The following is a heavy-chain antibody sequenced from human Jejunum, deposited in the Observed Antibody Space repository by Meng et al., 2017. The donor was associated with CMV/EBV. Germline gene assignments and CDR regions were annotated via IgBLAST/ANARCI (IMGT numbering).Heavy chain of an antibody. CDR3: ATGTTWFPYYSES. Sequence: SGFTFSSYAMSWVRQAPGKGLEWVSAISGSGGSTYYADSVKGRFTISRDNSKNTLYLQMNSLRAEDTAVYYCATGTTWFPYYSESWGQGTLVTVSS. V-gene: IGHV3-23*01. D-gene: IGHD1-14*01. J-gene: IGHJ4*02. CDR2: ISGSGGST. CDR1: GFTFSSYA.